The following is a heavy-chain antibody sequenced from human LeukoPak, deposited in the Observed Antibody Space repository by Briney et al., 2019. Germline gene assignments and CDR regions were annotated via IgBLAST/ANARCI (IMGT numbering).Heavy chain of an antibody. Sequence: PSQTLSLTCTVSGGSISSGSYYWSWIRQPAGKGLEWIGRIYTSGSTNYNPSLKSRVTISVDTSKNQFSLKLSSVTAAGTAVYYCARSLRDGYNWRDNWFDPWGQGTLVTVSS. CDR3: ARSLRDGYNWRDNWFDP. D-gene: IGHD5-24*01. V-gene: IGHV4-61*02. CDR2: IYTSGST. J-gene: IGHJ5*02. CDR1: GGSISSGSYY.